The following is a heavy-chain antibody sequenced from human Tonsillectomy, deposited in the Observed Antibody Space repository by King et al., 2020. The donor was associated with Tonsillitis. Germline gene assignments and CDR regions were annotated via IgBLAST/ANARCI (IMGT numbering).Heavy chain of an antibody. J-gene: IGHJ3*02. Sequence: QLVQSGAEVKKPGESLRISCKGSGYSFTSYWISWVRQMPGKGLEWMGRIDPSDSYTNYSPSFQGHVTISADKSISTAYLQWSSLKASDTALYYRATANRKWFGGLFSVEGYAFDIWGQGTMVPVSS. CDR2: IDPSDSYT. CDR1: GYSFTSYW. CDR3: ATANRKWFGGLFSVEGYAFDI. V-gene: IGHV5-10-1*01. D-gene: IGHD3-10*01.